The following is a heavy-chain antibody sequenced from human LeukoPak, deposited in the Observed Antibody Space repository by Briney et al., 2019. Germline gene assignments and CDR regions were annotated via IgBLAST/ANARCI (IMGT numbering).Heavy chain of an antibody. V-gene: IGHV3-21*04. J-gene: IGHJ4*02. CDR3: ARDGLRRPPTPYCGGDCPLDY. D-gene: IGHD2-21*02. CDR2: ISSSGSYI. CDR1: RFTFSSYS. Sequence: RSGGSLRLSCAASRFTFSSYSMNWVRQAPGKGLEWVSSISSSGSYIYYADSVKGRFTISRDNAKNSLYLQMNSLRVEDTAMYYCARDGLRRPPTPYCGGDCPLDYWGQGTLVSVSS.